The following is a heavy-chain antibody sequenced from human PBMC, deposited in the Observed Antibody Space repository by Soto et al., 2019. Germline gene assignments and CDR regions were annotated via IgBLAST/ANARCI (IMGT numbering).Heavy chain of an antibody. CDR1: GFTFSSYA. CDR3: ASDAAIVVVTAPI. V-gene: IGHV3-30-3*01. D-gene: IGHD2-21*02. CDR2: ISYDGSNK. Sequence: PGGSLRLSCAASGFTFSSYAMHWVRQAPGKGLEWVAVISYDGSNKYYADSVKGRFTISRDNSKNTLYLQMNSLRAEDTAVYYCASDAAIVVVTAPIWGQGTMVTVSS. J-gene: IGHJ3*02.